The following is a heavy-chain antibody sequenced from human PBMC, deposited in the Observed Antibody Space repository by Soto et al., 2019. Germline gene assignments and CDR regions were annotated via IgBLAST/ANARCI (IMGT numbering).Heavy chain of an antibody. Sequence: QVQLQESGPRLVKPSETLSLTCTVSGDSISSYYWSWIRQPPGKGLEWIGYIYYSGSTNYNPSLMSRVTIPVDTPKNPFALRLTSVTAADTVVYYCARGVATIGPWGQGTLVTVSS. CDR2: IYYSGST. V-gene: IGHV4-59*01. CDR3: ARGVATIGP. CDR1: GDSISSYY. D-gene: IGHD5-12*01. J-gene: IGHJ5*02.